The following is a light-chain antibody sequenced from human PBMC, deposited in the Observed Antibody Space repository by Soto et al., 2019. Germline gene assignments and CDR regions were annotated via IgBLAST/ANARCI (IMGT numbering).Light chain of an antibody. CDR2: AAS. CDR1: QGIRNE. J-gene: IGKJ1*01. V-gene: IGKV1-17*01. Sequence: IKMNQSPSSLSATVGDRVTITCRASQGIRNELGWYQQKTGKAPKLLIYAASTLQSGVPSRFSGSGSGTEFTLTISSLRPDDFATYYCQHYNSYSEAFGQVTKVDIK. CDR3: QHYNSYSEA.